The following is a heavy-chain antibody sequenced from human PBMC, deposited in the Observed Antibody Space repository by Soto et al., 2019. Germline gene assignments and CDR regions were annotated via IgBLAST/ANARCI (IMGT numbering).Heavy chain of an antibody. CDR1: GGSINSYNW. V-gene: IGHV4-4*02. CDR3: AREGNLGRWLQPLDF. J-gene: IGHJ4*02. Sequence: SETLSLTCAVSGGSINSYNWWSWVRQPPGKGLEWIGEIYHSGNTNYNPSLKSRVTMSVDTSKNQFSLRLISVTAADTAKYFCAREGNLGRWLQPLDFWGQGTLVTVSS. CDR2: IYHSGNT. D-gene: IGHD5-12*01.